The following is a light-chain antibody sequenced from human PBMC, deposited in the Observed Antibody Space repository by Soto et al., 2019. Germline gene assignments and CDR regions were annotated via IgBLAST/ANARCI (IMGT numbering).Light chain of an antibody. CDR3: QAWDGSTTWV. J-gene: IGLJ1*01. CDR2: QDN. Sequence: SYELTQPPSVSVSPGQTASITCSGDKLGDRYSCWYQQKPGQSPVLVIYQDNKRPSGIPERFSGPNSGNTATLTISGTQAMDEADYYCQAWDGSTTWVFGTGTKVTVL. CDR1: KLGDRY. V-gene: IGLV3-1*01.